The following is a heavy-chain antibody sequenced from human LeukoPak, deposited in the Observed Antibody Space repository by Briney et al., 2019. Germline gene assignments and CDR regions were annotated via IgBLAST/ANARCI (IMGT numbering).Heavy chain of an antibody. CDR3: ARGLSYGSLEF. CDR1: GFTFSNYG. V-gene: IGHV3-33*01. D-gene: IGHD3-10*01. Sequence: PGGSLRLSCAASGFTFSNYGVHWVRLAPGKGLEWVAGIWYDGSEKNYADSVKGRFTIFRDDSKNTLYLQMNSLRAEDTAVYSCARGLSYGSLEFWGQGTLVTVSS. J-gene: IGHJ4*02. CDR2: IWYDGSEK.